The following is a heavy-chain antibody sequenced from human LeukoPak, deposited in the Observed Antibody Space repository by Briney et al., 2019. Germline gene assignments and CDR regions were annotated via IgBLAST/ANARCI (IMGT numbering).Heavy chain of an antibody. Sequence: GGSLRLSCAASGFTFSSYAMHWVRQAPGKGLEWVAVISYDGSNKYYADSVKGRFTISRDNSKNTLYLQMNSLRAEDTAVYYCARVIVPAAIIGWFDPWGQGTLVTVSS. CDR2: ISYDGSNK. CDR1: GFTFSSYA. D-gene: IGHD2-2*01. V-gene: IGHV3-30-3*01. CDR3: ARVIVPAAIIGWFDP. J-gene: IGHJ5*02.